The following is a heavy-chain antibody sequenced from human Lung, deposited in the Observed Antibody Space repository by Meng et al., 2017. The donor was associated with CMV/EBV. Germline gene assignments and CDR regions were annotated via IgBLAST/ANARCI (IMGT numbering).Heavy chain of an antibody. CDR1: GGSFSGYF. Sequence: LXXAVYGGSFSGYFWSWIRQPPGKGLEWIGEINHSGSTNYNPSFKSRVTISVDTSKNQFFLKLSSVTAADTAVYYCARGTVTSRVIVPPFAIKIVYGMDVWXQGTXVTVAS. CDR3: ARGTVTSRVIVPPFAIKIVYGMDV. V-gene: IGHV4-34*01. J-gene: IGHJ6*02. D-gene: IGHD2-2*01. CDR2: INHSGST.